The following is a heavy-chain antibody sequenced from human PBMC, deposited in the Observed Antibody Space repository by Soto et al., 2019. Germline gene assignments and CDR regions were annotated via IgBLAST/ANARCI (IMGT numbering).Heavy chain of an antibody. J-gene: IGHJ6*02. Sequence: GGSLRLSCAASGFTFSSYAMSWVRQAPGKGLEWVSAISGSGGSTYYADSVKGRFTISRDNSKNTLYLQMNSLRAEDTAVYYCAKERSSSWYDYYGMDVWGQGTTVTVSS. V-gene: IGHV3-23*01. CDR2: ISGSGGST. CDR1: GFTFSSYA. D-gene: IGHD6-13*01. CDR3: AKERSSSWYDYYGMDV.